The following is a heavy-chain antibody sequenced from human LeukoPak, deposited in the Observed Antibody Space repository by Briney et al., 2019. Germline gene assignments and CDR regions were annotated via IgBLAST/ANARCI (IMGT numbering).Heavy chain of an antibody. J-gene: IGHJ5*02. Sequence: PSQTLSLTCTVSGGSISSGDNYWSWIRQPPGKGLEWIGYIYYSGSTYYNPSLKSRVTISVDTSKNQFSLKLSSVTAADTAVYYCARVKRIVVVPAARLNWFDPWGQGTLVTVSS. CDR3: ARVKRIVVVPAARLNWFDP. CDR2: IYYSGST. V-gene: IGHV4-30-4*08. CDR1: GGSISSGDNY. D-gene: IGHD2-2*01.